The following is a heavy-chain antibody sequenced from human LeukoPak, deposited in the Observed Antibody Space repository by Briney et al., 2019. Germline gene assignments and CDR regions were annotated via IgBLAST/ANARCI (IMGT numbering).Heavy chain of an antibody. CDR1: GHSLTTYG. CDR3: ARLIEYRTSSRVFDI. CDR2: ITTYYGNT. Sequence: ASGKVSCKASGHSLTTYGITWVRQAPGQGLEWMGWITTYYGNTNDARKLQGRVTMTTDTSTNTAYMELGSLRPDDTAVYYCARLIEYRTSSRVFDIWGQGTMVTVSS. V-gene: IGHV1-18*01. D-gene: IGHD6-6*01. J-gene: IGHJ3*02.